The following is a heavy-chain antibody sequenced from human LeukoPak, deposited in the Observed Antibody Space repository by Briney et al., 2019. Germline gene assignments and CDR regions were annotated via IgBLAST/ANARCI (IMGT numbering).Heavy chain of an antibody. CDR1: GFTFSDYY. Sequence: PGGSLRLSCAASGFTFSDYYMSWIRQAPGKGLEWVSYISSSGSTIYYADSVKGRFTISRDNAKNSLYLQMNSLRAEDTAVYYCARDLDYYDSSGYYLQGYFDYWGQGTLVTVSS. CDR3: ARDLDYYDSSGYYLQGYFDY. CDR2: ISSSGSTI. D-gene: IGHD3-22*01. J-gene: IGHJ4*02. V-gene: IGHV3-11*04.